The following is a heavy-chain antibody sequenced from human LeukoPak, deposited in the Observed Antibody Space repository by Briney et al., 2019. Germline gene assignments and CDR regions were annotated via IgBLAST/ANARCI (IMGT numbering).Heavy chain of an antibody. CDR1: GFNFGDYG. CDR2: ISWSGDST. D-gene: IGHD3-22*01. J-gene: IGHJ4*02. Sequence: GGSLRLSCAASGFNFGDYGMTWVRQAPGRGLEWVSGISWSGDSTNYADSVKGRFTISRDSAKNSLYLQMNSLRAEDTALYYCVRAYYYDNAAYYYAFSDYWGQGTLVTVCS. V-gene: IGHV3-20*04. CDR3: VRAYYYDNAAYYYAFSDY.